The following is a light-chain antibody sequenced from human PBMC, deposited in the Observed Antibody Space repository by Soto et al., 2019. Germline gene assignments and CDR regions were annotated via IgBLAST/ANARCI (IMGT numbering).Light chain of an antibody. V-gene: IGLV1-47*01. CDR3: AAWDDSLSGWV. CDR1: SSNIGSNY. Sequence: QSVLTQPPSASGTPGQRVTISCSGSSSNIGSNYVYWYPQLPGTAPKLLIYRNNQRPSGVPDRFSGSNSGPSASLDISGLRSEDEDDYYCAAWDDSLSGWVFGGGTKVTVL. J-gene: IGLJ3*02. CDR2: RNN.